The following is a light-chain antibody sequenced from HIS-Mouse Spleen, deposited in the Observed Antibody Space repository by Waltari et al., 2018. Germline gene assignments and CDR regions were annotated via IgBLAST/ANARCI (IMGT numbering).Light chain of an antibody. CDR3: QSADSSGTYQDVV. CDR2: KDS. CDR1: ALPKQY. J-gene: IGLJ2*01. V-gene: IGLV3-25*03. Sequence: SYELTQPPSVSVSPGQTARTTCSGDALPKQYAYWYPKKPGQAPVLVIYKDSERPSGIPERFSGSSSGTTVTLTISGVQAEDEADYYCQSADSSGTYQDVVFGGGTKLTVL.